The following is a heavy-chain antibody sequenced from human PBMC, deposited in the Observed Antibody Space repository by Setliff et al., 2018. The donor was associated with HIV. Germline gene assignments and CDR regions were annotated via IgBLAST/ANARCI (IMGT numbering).Heavy chain of an antibody. CDR3: AKSAFGGVSPFDY. CDR2: ISGSGGNT. J-gene: IGHJ4*02. D-gene: IGHD3-16*01. Sequence: PGGSLRLSCAASGFTFSSYAMSWVRQAPERGLEWVSAISGSGGNTYYADSVKGRFTISRDNSKNTLYLQMNSLRAEDMAVYYCAKSAFGGVSPFDYWGQGTLVTVSS. V-gene: IGHV3-23*01. CDR1: GFTFSSYA.